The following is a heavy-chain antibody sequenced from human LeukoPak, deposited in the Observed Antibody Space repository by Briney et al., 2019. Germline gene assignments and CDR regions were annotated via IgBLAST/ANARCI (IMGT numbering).Heavy chain of an antibody. D-gene: IGHD2-15*01. CDR2: ISSNGGST. CDR3: VKPRPPGYCSGGNCYGYPRYYFDS. V-gene: IGHV3-64D*06. J-gene: IGHJ4*02. CDR1: GFTFSSYV. Sequence: GGSLRLSCSASGFTFSSYVMHWVRQAPGKGLEYVSAISSNGGSTYYADSVKGRFTISRDNSKNTLYLQMSSLRAEDTAVYYCVKPRPPGYCSGGNCYGYPRYYFDSWGQGTLVTVSS.